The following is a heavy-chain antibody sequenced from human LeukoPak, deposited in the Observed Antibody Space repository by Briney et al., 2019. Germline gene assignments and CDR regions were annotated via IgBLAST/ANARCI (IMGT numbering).Heavy chain of an antibody. CDR2: ISFDGSNK. CDR3: ARDGRPYSSGWTDFAY. J-gene: IGHJ4*02. Sequence: GGSLRLSCATFGFTFSTYAMHWVRQAPGKGLEWVAVISFDGSNKYYADSVKGQFTISRENSKNTLYLQMNSLRTEDTAVYYCARDGRPYSSGWTDFAYWGQGTLVTVSS. CDR1: GFTFSTYA. D-gene: IGHD6-19*01. V-gene: IGHV3-30-3*01.